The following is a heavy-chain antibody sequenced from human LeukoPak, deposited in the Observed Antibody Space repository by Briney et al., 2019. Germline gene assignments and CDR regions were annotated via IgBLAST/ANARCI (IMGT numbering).Heavy chain of an antibody. CDR2: INPNSGGT. J-gene: IGHJ5*02. CDR1: GYTFTGYY. CDR3: ARVRLYSSSFNWFDP. D-gene: IGHD6-13*01. V-gene: IGHV1-2*02. Sequence: EASVKVSCKASGYTFTGYYMHWVRQAPGQELEWMGWINPNSGGTNYAQKFQGRVTMTRDTSISTAYMELSRLRSDDTAVYYCARVRLYSSSFNWFDPWGQGTLVTVSS.